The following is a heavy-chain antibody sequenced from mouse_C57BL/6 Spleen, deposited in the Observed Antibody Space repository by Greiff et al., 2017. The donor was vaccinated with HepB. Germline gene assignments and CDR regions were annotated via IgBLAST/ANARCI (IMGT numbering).Heavy chain of an antibody. CDR3: ARKRGITTVGGYFDV. Sequence: DVQLQESGPGLVKPSQSLSLTCSVTGYSITSGYYWNWIRQFPGNKLEWMGYISYDGSNNYNPSLKNRISITRDTSKNQFFLKLNSVTTEDTATYYCARKRGITTVGGYFDVWGTGTTVTVSS. CDR2: ISYDGSN. D-gene: IGHD1-1*01. V-gene: IGHV3-6*01. J-gene: IGHJ1*03. CDR1: GYSITSGYY.